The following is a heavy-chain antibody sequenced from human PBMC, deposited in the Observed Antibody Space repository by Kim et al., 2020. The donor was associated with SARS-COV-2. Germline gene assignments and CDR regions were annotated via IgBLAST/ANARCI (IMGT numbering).Heavy chain of an antibody. V-gene: IGHV1-46*01. D-gene: IGHD6-13*01. J-gene: IGHJ6*02. CDR3: AREGGIAAASTNGMDV. Sequence: KYQGRVTMTRDTSTSTVYMELSSLRSEDTAVYYCAREGGIAAASTNGMDVWGQGTTVTVSS.